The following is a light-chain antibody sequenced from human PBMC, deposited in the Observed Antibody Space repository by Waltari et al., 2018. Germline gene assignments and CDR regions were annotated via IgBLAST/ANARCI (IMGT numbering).Light chain of an antibody. CDR1: GSNIANNY. Sequence: QSVLTQPPSASGTPGQRVTMSCSGGGSNIANNYVMWYQQLPGTAPRLLVFRDKERPAGVLDRFSGSQSGTSASLAISGLRYEDEADYYCAVWDDRLSGWVFGGGTKLTVL. V-gene: IGLV1-47*01. CDR3: AVWDDRLSGWV. CDR2: RDK. J-gene: IGLJ3*02.